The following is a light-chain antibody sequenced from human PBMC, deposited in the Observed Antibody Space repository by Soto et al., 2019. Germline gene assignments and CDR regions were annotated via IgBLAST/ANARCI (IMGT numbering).Light chain of an antibody. Sequence: EIEMTQSPATLSVSPGERATRTCRASQSVSSNIAWYQQKPGQGPRHLIYGASTRATGIPARFSGSGSGTEFTLTISSLQSEDFAVYYCQQYNNLPPLTFGGGTKVEIK. J-gene: IGKJ4*01. V-gene: IGKV3-15*01. CDR2: GAS. CDR3: QQYNNLPPLT. CDR1: QSVSSN.